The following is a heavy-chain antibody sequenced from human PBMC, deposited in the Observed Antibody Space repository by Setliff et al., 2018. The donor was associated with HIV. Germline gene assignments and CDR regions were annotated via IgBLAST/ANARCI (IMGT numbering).Heavy chain of an antibody. V-gene: IGHV4-39*07. CDR3: AREGKTALVTKYFDY. CDR2: VYYSGGT. J-gene: IGHJ4*01. CDR1: GGFVSDTSYY. Sequence: SETLSLTCTVSGGFVSDTSYYWGWIRQPPGKGLEWLANVYYSGGTYYNPSLNSRVTISVDTSRNQFSLKMNSVTAADTAVYYCAREGKTALVTKYFDYWGHGKLVTVSS. D-gene: IGHD5-18*01.